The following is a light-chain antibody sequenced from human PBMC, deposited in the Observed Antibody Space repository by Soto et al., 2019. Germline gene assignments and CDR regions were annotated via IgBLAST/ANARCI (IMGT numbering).Light chain of an antibody. Sequence: QSALTQPASVSGSPGQSITISCTGTSRDVGTYNYVSWYQQHPGKVPRLMIYDVSNRPSGVSDRFSGSKSGNTASLTISGLQAEDEADYYCSSYTSSSTRVFGTGTKLTVL. V-gene: IGLV2-14*01. CDR1: SRDVGTYNY. CDR3: SSYTSSSTRV. J-gene: IGLJ1*01. CDR2: DVS.